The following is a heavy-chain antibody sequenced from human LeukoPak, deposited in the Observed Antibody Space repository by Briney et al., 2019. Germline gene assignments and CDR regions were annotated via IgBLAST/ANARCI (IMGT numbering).Heavy chain of an antibody. Sequence: GGSLRLSCAASGFTFSSYWMSWVRQAPGKGLEWVANIKQDGSEKYYVDSVKGRFTISRDNAKNSLYLQMNSLRAEDTAVYYCARAQYDSSGYVVDYFDYWGQGTLVTVSS. CDR3: ARAQYDSSGYVVDYFDY. D-gene: IGHD3-22*01. CDR1: GFTFSSYW. J-gene: IGHJ4*02. CDR2: IKQDGSEK. V-gene: IGHV3-7*01.